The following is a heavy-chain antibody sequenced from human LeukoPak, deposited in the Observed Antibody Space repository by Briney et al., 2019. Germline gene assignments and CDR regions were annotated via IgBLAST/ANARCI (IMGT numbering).Heavy chain of an antibody. Sequence: ASVXXXCXASGYTFTSHGISWVRXXPXQXXXXXXWISAYNGDTKYAQNLQGRVTLTTYTLTTTAYLELRSLTSDDTAVYYCVRDPSNTSGWKTWFDPWGQGTLVTVSS. D-gene: IGHD6-19*01. J-gene: IGHJ5*02. CDR1: GYTFTSHG. CDR3: VRDPSNTSGWKTWFDP. V-gene: IGHV1-18*01. CDR2: ISAYNGDT.